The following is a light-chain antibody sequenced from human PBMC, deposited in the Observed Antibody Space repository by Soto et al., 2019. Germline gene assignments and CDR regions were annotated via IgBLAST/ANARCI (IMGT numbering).Light chain of an antibody. CDR2: YIS. Sequence: EIVMTQSPATLSVSPGERVTLSCRASQSAGNFLAWYQQKPGQAPRLLIYYISTRATGIPARFSGSGSGTEFTLTINSLQSEDSAVYYCQQHNQWPITFGQGTRLEI. V-gene: IGKV3D-15*01. CDR3: QQHNQWPIT. CDR1: QSAGNF. J-gene: IGKJ5*01.